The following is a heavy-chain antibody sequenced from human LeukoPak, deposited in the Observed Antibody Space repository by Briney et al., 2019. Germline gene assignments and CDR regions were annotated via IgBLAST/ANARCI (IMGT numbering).Heavy chain of an antibody. CDR2: ISGSDGIT. D-gene: IGHD2-2*01. V-gene: IGHV3-23*01. Sequence: GGSLRLSCAASGFTFSSYAMTWVRQAPDKGLEGVSAISGSDGITYYADSVKGRFTISRDDSQNTLYLQMNSLSAEDTAVYYCAKVETSGGANCYALDYWGQGTLVTVSS. CDR3: AKVETSGGANCYALDY. CDR1: GFTFSSYA. J-gene: IGHJ4*02.